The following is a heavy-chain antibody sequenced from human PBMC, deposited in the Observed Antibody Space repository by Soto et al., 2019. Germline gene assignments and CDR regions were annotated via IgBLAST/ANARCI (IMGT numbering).Heavy chain of an antibody. D-gene: IGHD5-18*01. Sequence: SVKVSCKASGGTFSSYAISWVRQAPGQGLEWMGGIIPIFGTANYAQKFQGRVTITADKSTSTAYMELSSLRSEDTAVYYCARGAWIQLWPYYYGMDVWGQGITVTVSS. V-gene: IGHV1-69*06. CDR1: GGTFSSYA. CDR3: ARGAWIQLWPYYYGMDV. CDR2: IIPIFGTA. J-gene: IGHJ6*02.